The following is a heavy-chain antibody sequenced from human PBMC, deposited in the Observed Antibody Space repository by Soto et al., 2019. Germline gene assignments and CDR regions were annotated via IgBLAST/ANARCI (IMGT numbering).Heavy chain of an antibody. Sequence: SQTLSLTCAISGDSVSSNSAAWNWIRQSPSRGLEWLGRTYYRSKWYNDYAVSVKSRITINPDTSKNQFSLQLNSVTPEDTAVYYCARSYYDSSGYYPIGFDYWGQGTLVTVSS. CDR2: TYYRSKWYN. CDR3: ARSYYDSSGYYPIGFDY. D-gene: IGHD3-22*01. V-gene: IGHV6-1*01. J-gene: IGHJ4*02. CDR1: GDSVSSNSAA.